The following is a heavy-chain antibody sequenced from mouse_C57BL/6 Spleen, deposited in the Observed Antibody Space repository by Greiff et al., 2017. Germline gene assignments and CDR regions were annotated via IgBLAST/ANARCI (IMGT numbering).Heavy chain of an antibody. V-gene: IGHV1-50*01. CDR3: ARFLYDGYPYYAMDY. Sequence: VQLQQPGAELVKPGASVKLSCKASGYTFTSYWMQWVKQRPGQGLEWIGEIDPSDSYTNYNQKFKGKATLTVDTSSSTAYMQRSSLTSEDSAVYYCARFLYDGYPYYAMDYWGQGTSVTVSS. J-gene: IGHJ4*01. CDR1: GYTFTSYW. CDR2: IDPSDSYT. D-gene: IGHD2-3*01.